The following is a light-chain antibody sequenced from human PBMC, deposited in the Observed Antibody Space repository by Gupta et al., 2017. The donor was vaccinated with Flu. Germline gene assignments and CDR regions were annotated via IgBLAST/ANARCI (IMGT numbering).Light chain of an antibody. Sequence: QLVLTQSPSAFASLRASVKLTCTLSSGHSSYAIAWHQQQPEKGPRYLMKLNSDGSHSKGDGIPDRFSGSSSGAEPYLTISSLQSEDEADYYCQTWGTGIHVFGTGTKVTVL. CDR1: SGHSSYA. J-gene: IGLJ1*01. V-gene: IGLV4-69*01. CDR3: QTWGTGIHV. CDR2: LNSDGSH.